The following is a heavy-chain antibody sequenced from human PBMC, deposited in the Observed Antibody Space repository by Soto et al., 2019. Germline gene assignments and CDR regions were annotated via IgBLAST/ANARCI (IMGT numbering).Heavy chain of an antibody. CDR2: IHYSGST. CDR3: ARGGLAARKGRWFDP. J-gene: IGHJ5*02. D-gene: IGHD6-6*01. CDR1: GDSISNYY. Sequence: KTSETLSLTCTVPGDSISNYYCGWIRQPPGKGLEWIGYIHYSGSTNYNPSLKSRVTISIDTPKNQFSLKVKSVTAADTAMYYCARGGLAARKGRWFDPWGQGTLVTVSS. V-gene: IGHV4-59*01.